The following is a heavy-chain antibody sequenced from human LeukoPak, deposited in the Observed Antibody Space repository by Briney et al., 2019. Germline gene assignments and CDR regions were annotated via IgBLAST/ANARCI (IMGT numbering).Heavy chain of an antibody. D-gene: IGHD3-10*01. Sequence: SETLSLTCIVSGGSISSYSWSWIRQPPGKGLDWIGYIYDSGSTKYNPSLKSRVAISRDTSEHQFSLKLTSVTAADTAVYYCARGNVLLSFGESSTNWFDPWGQGTLVTVSS. V-gene: IGHV4-59*01. CDR2: IYDSGST. CDR1: GGSISSYS. J-gene: IGHJ5*02. CDR3: ARGNVLLSFGESSTNWFDP.